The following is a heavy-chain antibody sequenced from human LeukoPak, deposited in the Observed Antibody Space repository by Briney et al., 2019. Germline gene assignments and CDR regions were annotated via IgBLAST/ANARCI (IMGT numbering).Heavy chain of an antibody. CDR2: ISNSATTI. CDR3: ARGDSSWNFWYFDL. CDR1: GFTVSSNS. Sequence: GGSLRLSCTVSGFTVSSNSWSWVRQAPGKGLEWVSYISNSATTIYYADSVRGRFTISRDSAKNSLSLQMDSLRAEDTAVYYCARGDSSWNFWYFDLWGRGTLVTVSS. V-gene: IGHV3-48*04. D-gene: IGHD1-7*01. J-gene: IGHJ2*01.